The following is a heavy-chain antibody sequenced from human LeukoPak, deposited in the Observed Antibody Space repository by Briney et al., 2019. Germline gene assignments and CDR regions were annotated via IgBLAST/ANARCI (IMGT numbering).Heavy chain of an antibody. V-gene: IGHV1-18*01. J-gene: IGHJ1*01. CDR1: GYTFTSYG. CDR3: ARDRAYYGSGSPKYFQH. Sequence: ASVKVSCKASGYTFTSYGISWVRQAPGQGLEWMGWISAYNGNTNYAQKLQGRVTMTTDTSTSTAYMELRSLRSDDTAVYYCARDRAYYGSGSPKYFQHWGQGILVTVSS. D-gene: IGHD3-10*01. CDR2: ISAYNGNT.